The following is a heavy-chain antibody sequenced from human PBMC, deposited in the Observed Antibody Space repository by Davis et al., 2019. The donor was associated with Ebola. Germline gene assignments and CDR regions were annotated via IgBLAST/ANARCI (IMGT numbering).Heavy chain of an antibody. CDR3: AKYCTNGVCPFDY. CDR2: ISYDGSNK. V-gene: IGHV3-30*18. D-gene: IGHD2-8*01. Sequence: PGGSLRPSFAASGFTFSSYGMHWVRQAPGKGLEWAAVISYDGSNKYYADSVKGRFTISRDNSKNTLYLQMNSLRAEDTAVYYCAKYCTNGVCPFDYWGQGTLVTVSS. J-gene: IGHJ4*02. CDR1: GFTFSSYG.